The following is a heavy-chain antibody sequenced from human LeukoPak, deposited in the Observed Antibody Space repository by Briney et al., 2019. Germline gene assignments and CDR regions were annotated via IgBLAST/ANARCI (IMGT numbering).Heavy chain of an antibody. CDR2: IRNVAITK. V-gene: IGHV3-30*02. J-gene: IGHJ4*02. Sequence: PGESLRLSCAPSGLTILGVGMHCVRQAPGKGLEWVAFIRNVAITKYYADSVKGRFTISRDNSKNTLYLQMNSLRAEDGAVYYCAKRDYGAHDCLNYWGQGILVTVSS. D-gene: IGHD4-17*01. CDR3: AKRDYGAHDCLNY. CDR1: GLTILGVG.